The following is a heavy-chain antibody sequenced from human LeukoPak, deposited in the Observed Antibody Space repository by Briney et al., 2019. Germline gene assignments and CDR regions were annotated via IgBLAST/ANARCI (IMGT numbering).Heavy chain of an antibody. CDR3: ARVGSYAFDI. CDR1: GGSISTYY. V-gene: IGHV4-59*01. J-gene: IGHJ3*02. CDR2: SDYNGGT. Sequence: SETLSLTCTVSGGSISTYYWSWIRQPPGKGLEWIGYSDYNGGTLYNPSLKSRVTISVDTSKNQFSLKLRSVTAADTAVYYCARVGSYAFDIWGQGTMVTVSS.